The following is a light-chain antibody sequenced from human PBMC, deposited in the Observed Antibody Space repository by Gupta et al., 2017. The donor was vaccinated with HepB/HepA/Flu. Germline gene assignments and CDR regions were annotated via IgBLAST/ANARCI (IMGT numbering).Light chain of an antibody. CDR2: SAS. CDR1: QSVRSDF. CDR3: QQNDSLPWT. Sequence: VLTQSPFTLSLSPGERATLSCRARQSVRSDFFVWYQQRPGQAPRLPIYSASTRATGLPDRFSGSASATDFTLTIAKWAPDDFAVYYCQQNDSLPWTFGQGTKLEIK. V-gene: IGKV3-20*01. J-gene: IGKJ1*01.